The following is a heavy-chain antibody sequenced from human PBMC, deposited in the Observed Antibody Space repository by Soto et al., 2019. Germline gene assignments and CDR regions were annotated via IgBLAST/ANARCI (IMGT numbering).Heavy chain of an antibody. D-gene: IGHD3-22*01. CDR3: ARDRAPRGYSSGYYYFLDS. V-gene: IGHV4-34*01. CDR2: NNQSGST. CDR1: GGSLRHHY. Sequence: PSETLSLPCPLYGGSLRHHYWSSIHQPPGKGLEWVGENNQSGSTNYNTSRKNRVPISVDTSKNQLALKLRSVTAADTAVYYCARDRAPRGYSSGYYYFLDSWGQGTLVTVSS. J-gene: IGHJ4*02.